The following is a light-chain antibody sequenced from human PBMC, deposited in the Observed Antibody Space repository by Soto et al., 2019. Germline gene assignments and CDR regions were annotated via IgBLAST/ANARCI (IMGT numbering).Light chain of an antibody. J-gene: IGLJ1*01. V-gene: IGLV2-8*01. CDR3: SSYAGSNRV. CDR2: EVI. Sequence: QSVLTQPPSASGSPGQSVTISWTGTSSDVGGYNYVSWYQQHPGKAPKLMIYEVIKRPSGVPDRFSGSKSGNTASLTVSGLQAEDEADYYCSSYAGSNRVFGTGTKVTVL. CDR1: SSDVGGYNY.